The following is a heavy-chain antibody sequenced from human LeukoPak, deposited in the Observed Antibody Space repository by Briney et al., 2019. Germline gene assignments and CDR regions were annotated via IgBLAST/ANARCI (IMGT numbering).Heavy chain of an antibody. CDR3: ARARGYSYGNYMDV. D-gene: IGHD5-18*01. J-gene: IGHJ6*03. Sequence: SETLSLTCTVSGGSISNYYWSWIRQPPGKGLEWIGYIYYSGTINYNPSLKSRVTMSVDTSKNQFSLKLSSVTAADTAVYYCARARGYSYGNYMDVWGKGTTVTVSS. V-gene: IGHV4-59*12. CDR1: GGSISNYY. CDR2: IYYSGTI.